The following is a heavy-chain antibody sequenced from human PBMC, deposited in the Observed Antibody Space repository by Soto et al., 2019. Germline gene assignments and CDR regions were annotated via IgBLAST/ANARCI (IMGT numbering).Heavy chain of an antibody. CDR3: ARGSTDSYPGSRIFDF. CDR1: GFPFSSYG. D-gene: IGHD3-10*01. V-gene: IGHV3-33*01. CDR2: IWYDGSNE. Sequence: PGGPLRLSCAASGFPFSSYGMHWVRQAPGKGLEWVAVIWYDGSNEYYADSVEGRFSISRDNSKNTVYPQMYSLRVEDTAVYYCARGSTDSYPGSRIFDFWGRGTLVTVSS. J-gene: IGHJ4*02.